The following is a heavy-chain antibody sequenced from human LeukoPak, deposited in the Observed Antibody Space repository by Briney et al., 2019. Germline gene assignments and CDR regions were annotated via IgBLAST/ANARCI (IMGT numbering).Heavy chain of an antibody. CDR1: GFTFSSYG. J-gene: IGHJ3*02. CDR3: AREVASDAFDI. CDR2: IWYGGSNK. Sequence: PGGSLRLSCAASGFTFSSYGMHWVRQAPGKGLEWVAVIWYGGSNKYYADSVKGRFTISRDNSKNTLYLQMNSLKAEDTAVYYCAREVASDAFDIWGQGTMVTVSS. V-gene: IGHV3-33*01. D-gene: IGHD5-12*01.